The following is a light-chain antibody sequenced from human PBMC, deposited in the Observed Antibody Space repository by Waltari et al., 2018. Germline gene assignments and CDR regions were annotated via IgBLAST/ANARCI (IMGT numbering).Light chain of an antibody. Sequence: QSALTQPASVSGSPGQSITISCTATSSDVGGYEFVSWYQQYPGNAPKLLIYDVYYRPSGVSDRFSASKSGNTASLTISGLQTEDEADYYCSSYTSISTSVVFGGGTKLTVL. V-gene: IGLV2-14*03. J-gene: IGLJ2*01. CDR1: SSDVGGYEF. CDR2: DVY. CDR3: SSYTSISTSVV.